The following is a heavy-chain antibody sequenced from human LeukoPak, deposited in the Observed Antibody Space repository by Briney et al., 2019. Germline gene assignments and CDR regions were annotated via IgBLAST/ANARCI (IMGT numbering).Heavy chain of an antibody. CDR3: AGLITQWLAYFDY. Sequence: ASVKVSCKASGYIFTNFYLHWMRQAPGHGLEWIGWINPDNGATDSAQKFQGRVTITRDTSINTIYMELSNLRSDDTAVYYCAGLITQWLAYFDYWGQGTLLTVSS. D-gene: IGHD6-19*01. J-gene: IGHJ4*02. CDR2: INPDNGAT. V-gene: IGHV1-2*02. CDR1: GYIFTNFY.